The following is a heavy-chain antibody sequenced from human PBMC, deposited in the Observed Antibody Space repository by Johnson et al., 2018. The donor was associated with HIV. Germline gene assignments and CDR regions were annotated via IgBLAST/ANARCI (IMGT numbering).Heavy chain of an antibody. CDR2: IGTAGDT. Sequence: VQLVESGGGLVQPGGSLRLSCAASGFTFSSYDMHWVRQATGKGLEWVSAIGTAGDTYYPGSVKGRFTISRDKSKNTLYLQMNSLRAEDTAVYYCAAPDFVVVVALEGDAFDIWGQGTMVTVSS. CDR3: AAPDFVVVVALEGDAFDI. V-gene: IGHV3-13*01. CDR1: GFTFSSYD. J-gene: IGHJ3*02. D-gene: IGHD2-15*01.